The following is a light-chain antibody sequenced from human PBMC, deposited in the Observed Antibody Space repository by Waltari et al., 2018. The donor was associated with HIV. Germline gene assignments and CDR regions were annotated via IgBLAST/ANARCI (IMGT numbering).Light chain of an antibody. J-gene: IGLJ2*01. Sequence: QSVLTQPPSVSGAPGQRVTISCTGSSSNIGAGYDVHWYQQLPGTAPKLLIYANSNRPSGVPDRFSGSKSGSSASLAITGLQAEDEAQYYCQSFDSSLTTSGVIFGGGTKLTVL. V-gene: IGLV1-40*01. CDR1: SSNIGAGYD. CDR3: QSFDSSLTTSGVI. CDR2: ANS.